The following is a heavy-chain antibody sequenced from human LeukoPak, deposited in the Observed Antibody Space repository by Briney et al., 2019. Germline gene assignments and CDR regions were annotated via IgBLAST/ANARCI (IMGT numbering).Heavy chain of an antibody. CDR2: IRSSSSYI. CDR3: ARTIWFGEFGVY. D-gene: IGHD3-10*01. V-gene: IGHV3-21*04. J-gene: IGHJ4*02. CDR1: GFTFSTYS. Sequence: GGSLRLSCAASGFTFSTYSMNWVRQAPGKGLEWVSYIRSSSSYIYYADSVKGRFTISRDNAKNSLYLQMNSLRAEDTAVYYCARTIWFGEFGVYWGQGTLVTVSS.